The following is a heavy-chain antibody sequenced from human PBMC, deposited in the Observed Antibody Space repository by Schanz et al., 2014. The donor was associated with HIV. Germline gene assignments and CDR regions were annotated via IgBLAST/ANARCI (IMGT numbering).Heavy chain of an antibody. CDR1: GFTFDDYT. CDR3: ARDSGPGIY. CDR2: ISWDGGST. V-gene: IGHV3-43*01. Sequence: EVQLVESGGVVVQPGGSLRLSCAASGFTFDDYTMHWVRQAPGKGLEWVSLISWDGGSTYYADSVKGRFTISRDNAKNSLYLQMSSLRADDTAVYYCARDSGPGIYWGQGTLVTVSS. J-gene: IGHJ4*02. D-gene: IGHD3-10*01.